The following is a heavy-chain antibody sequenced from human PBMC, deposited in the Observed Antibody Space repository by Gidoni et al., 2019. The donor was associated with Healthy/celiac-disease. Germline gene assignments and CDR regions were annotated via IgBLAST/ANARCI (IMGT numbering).Heavy chain of an antibody. Sequence: QVQLQQWGAGLLKPSETLSLTCAVYGGSFSGYYWSWIRQPPGKGLEWIGEINHSGSTNYNPSLKSRVTISVDTSKNQFSLKLSSVTAADTAVYYCARGLGYSYGTGGWGQGTLVTVSS. CDR2: INHSGST. CDR3: ARGLGYSYGTGG. CDR1: GGSFSGYY. V-gene: IGHV4-34*01. J-gene: IGHJ4*02. D-gene: IGHD5-18*01.